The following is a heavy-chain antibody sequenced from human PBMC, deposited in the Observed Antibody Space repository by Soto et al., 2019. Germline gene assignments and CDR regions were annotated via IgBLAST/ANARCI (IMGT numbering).Heavy chain of an antibody. J-gene: IGHJ5*02. Sequence: ASVKVSCKASGYTFTSYDINWVRQATGQGLEWMGWMNPNSGNTGYAQKFQGRVTMTRNTSISTAYMELSSLRSEDTAVYYCARKAYYYDSSGYPPLDPWGQGTLVTVSS. CDR1: GYTFTSYD. D-gene: IGHD3-22*01. V-gene: IGHV1-8*01. CDR2: MNPNSGNT. CDR3: ARKAYYYDSSGYPPLDP.